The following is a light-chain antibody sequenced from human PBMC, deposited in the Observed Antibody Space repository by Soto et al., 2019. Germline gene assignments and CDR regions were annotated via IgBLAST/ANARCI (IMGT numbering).Light chain of an antibody. Sequence: DIQMTQSPSSLSASVGDRVTITCQASQDITNYLNWYQQKPGKAPKLLIYDASNLETGVPSRFTGGGSGTDFTFTITNLQPEDIATYYCQQYDNLPTFGQGTRLEI. CDR3: QQYDNLPT. J-gene: IGKJ5*01. CDR2: DAS. V-gene: IGKV1-33*01. CDR1: QDITNY.